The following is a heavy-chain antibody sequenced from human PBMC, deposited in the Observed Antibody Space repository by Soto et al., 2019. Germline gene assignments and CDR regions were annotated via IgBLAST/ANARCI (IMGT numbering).Heavy chain of an antibody. V-gene: IGHV3-74*01. CDR2: INTDGSDT. D-gene: IGHD2-15*01. CDR1: GFTFSSDW. CDR3: AKGAVVVAAEIDY. Sequence: AGGSLRLSCAASGFTFSSDWMHWVRQAPGKGLVWVSRINTDGSDTSYADSVKGRFTISRDNAKNTLYLQMNSMRAEDTAVYYCAKGAVVVAAEIDYWGQGTLVTVSS. J-gene: IGHJ4*02.